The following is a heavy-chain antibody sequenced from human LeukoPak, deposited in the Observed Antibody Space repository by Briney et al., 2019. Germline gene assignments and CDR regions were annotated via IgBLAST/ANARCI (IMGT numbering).Heavy chain of an antibody. CDR3: ARVGAAAAGHYYYYGMDV. Sequence: PGRSLRLSCAASGFTFSSYGMHWVRQAPGKGLEWVAVIWYGGSNKYYADSVKGRFTISRDNSKNTLYLQMNSLRAEDTAVYYCARVGAAAAGHYYYYGMDVWGQGTTVTVSS. CDR2: IWYGGSNK. V-gene: IGHV3-33*01. D-gene: IGHD6-13*01. J-gene: IGHJ6*02. CDR1: GFTFSSYG.